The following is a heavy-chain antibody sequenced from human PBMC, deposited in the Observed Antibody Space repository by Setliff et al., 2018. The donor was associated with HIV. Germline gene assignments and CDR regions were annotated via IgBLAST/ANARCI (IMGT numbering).Heavy chain of an antibody. Sequence: SETLSLTCTVSGGTISTYWSWIRQPPGKGLEWIGYVYYSGSTNYNPSLKSRVTISVDTSKNQFSLKLSSVTAADTAVYYCARHTNAVAGSLDWFDPWGQGILVTVSS. CDR3: ARHTNAVAGSLDWFDP. D-gene: IGHD6-13*01. V-gene: IGHV4-59*08. J-gene: IGHJ5*02. CDR2: VYYSGST. CDR1: GGTISTY.